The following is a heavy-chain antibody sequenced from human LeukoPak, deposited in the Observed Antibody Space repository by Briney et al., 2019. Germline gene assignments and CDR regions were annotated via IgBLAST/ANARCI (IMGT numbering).Heavy chain of an antibody. D-gene: IGHD3-3*01. Sequence: ASVKVSCKASGYTFTSYDINWVRQATGQGLEWMGWMNPNSGNTGYAQKFQGRVTITRNTSISTAYMELSSPRSEDTAIYYCARDERLLSFLKWGQGTLVTVSS. CDR3: ARDERLLSFLK. CDR1: GYTFTSYD. CDR2: MNPNSGNT. V-gene: IGHV1-8*03. J-gene: IGHJ4*02.